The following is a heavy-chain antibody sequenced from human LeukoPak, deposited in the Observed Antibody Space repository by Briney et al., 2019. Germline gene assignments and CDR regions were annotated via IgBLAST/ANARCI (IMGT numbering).Heavy chain of an antibody. CDR3: AKDSVYNTPGRNAFDI. CDR1: GFTFNTYA. V-gene: IGHV3-23*01. J-gene: IGHJ3*02. D-gene: IGHD1-1*01. CDR2: ISGLGDTT. Sequence: GGSLRLSCAASGFTFNTYAMYWVRQAPGQGLEWVSSISGLGDTTHYSDSVKGRFTISRDNSKNTLYLQMNSLRAEDTAVYYCAKDSVYNTPGRNAFDIWGQGTMVTVSS.